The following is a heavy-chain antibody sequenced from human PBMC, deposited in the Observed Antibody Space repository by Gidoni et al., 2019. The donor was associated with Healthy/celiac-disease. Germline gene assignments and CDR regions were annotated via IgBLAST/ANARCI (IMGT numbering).Heavy chain of an antibody. D-gene: IGHD3-10*01. V-gene: IGHV3-23*01. Sequence: EGQLLESGGGLVQPGGSLRLSCAASGFTFSSYAMSWVRQAPGKGLEWVSAISGSGGSTYYADSVKGRFTISRDSYKNTLYLQMNSLRAEDTAVYYCAKDTAYYYGSGMFDYWGQGTLVTVSS. CDR3: AKDTAYYYGSGMFDY. CDR2: ISGSGGST. J-gene: IGHJ4*02. CDR1: GFTFSSYA.